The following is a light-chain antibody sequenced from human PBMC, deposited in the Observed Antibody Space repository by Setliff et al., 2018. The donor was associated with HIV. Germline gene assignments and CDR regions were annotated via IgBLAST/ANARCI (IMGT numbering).Light chain of an antibody. CDR1: SSDVGNYNL. CDR2: EVF. J-gene: IGLJ1*01. V-gene: IGLV2-23*02. Sequence: QSALTQPRSVSGSPGQSVTISCTGTSSDVGNYNLVSWYQQHPGKAPKLMIYEVFKRPSGIPNRFSGSKSGNTASLTISGLQAEDEADYYCCSYAGDSTYVFGTGTKVTVL. CDR3: CSYAGDSTYV.